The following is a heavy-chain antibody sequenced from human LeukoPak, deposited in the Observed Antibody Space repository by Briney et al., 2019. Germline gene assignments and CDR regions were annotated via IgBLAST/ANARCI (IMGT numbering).Heavy chain of an antibody. Sequence: GASVTVSCKASGGTFSSYAISWVRQAPGQGLEWMGGIIPIFGTANYAQKFQGRVTITADESTSTAYMELSSLRSEDTAVYYCARDWGRRIWFDPWGQGTLVTVSS. D-gene: IGHD3-16*01. V-gene: IGHV1-69*13. CDR3: ARDWGRRIWFDP. J-gene: IGHJ5*02. CDR2: IIPIFGTA. CDR1: GGTFSSYA.